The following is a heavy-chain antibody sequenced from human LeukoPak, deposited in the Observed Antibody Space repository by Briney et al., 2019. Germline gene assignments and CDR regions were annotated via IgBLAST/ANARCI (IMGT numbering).Heavy chain of an antibody. CDR3: GRGGWERGYFQH. CDR1: GYTFTGYY. Sequence: GASVKVSCKASGYTFTGYYMHWVRQAPGQGLEWMGRINPNSGGTNYAQKFQGRVTMTRDTSISTAYMELSRLRSDDAAVFYCGRGGWERGYFQHWGQGTLVTVSS. CDR2: INPNSGGT. J-gene: IGHJ1*01. D-gene: IGHD1-26*01. V-gene: IGHV1-2*06.